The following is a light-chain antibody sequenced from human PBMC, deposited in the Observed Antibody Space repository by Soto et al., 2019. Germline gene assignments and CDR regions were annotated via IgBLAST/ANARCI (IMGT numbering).Light chain of an antibody. CDR3: QHYANLPRT. CDR1: QDISNQ. Sequence: DIQMTQSPSSLSASVGDRVTITCQASQDISNQLNWFQQKAGKAPNLLIYGASNLETGVPSRFRGSGSGTHFTFTISSLQPEDIATYFCQHYANLPRTFGGGTKVDIK. V-gene: IGKV1-33*01. CDR2: GAS. J-gene: IGKJ4*01.